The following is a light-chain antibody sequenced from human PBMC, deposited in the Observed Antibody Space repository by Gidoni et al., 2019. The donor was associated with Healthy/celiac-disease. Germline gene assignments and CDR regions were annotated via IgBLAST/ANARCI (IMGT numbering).Light chain of an antibody. CDR2: GAS. V-gene: IGKV3-15*01. CDR1: QSVSSS. J-gene: IGKJ1*01. CDR3: QQYNSWPKT. Sequence: PASLAVSAGERVTLTCRASQSVSSSLAWYQQKPGKAPRLLIYGASTRETGIPARFSGSGSGTEFTLTISSLQSEDFAVYYCQQYNSWPKTFGQGTKVEIK.